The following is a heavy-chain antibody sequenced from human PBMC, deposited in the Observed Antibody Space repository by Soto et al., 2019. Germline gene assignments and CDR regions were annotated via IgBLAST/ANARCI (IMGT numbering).Heavy chain of an antibody. J-gene: IGHJ5*02. Sequence: GVLRLSCAASGFTFSDYYMSWIRQAPGKGLEWVSYISSSGSTIYYADSVKGRFTISRDNAKNSLYLQMNSLRAEDTAVYYCAREEYYYGSGSPIFDPWGQGTLVTVSS. CDR3: AREEYYYGSGSPIFDP. D-gene: IGHD3-10*01. CDR1: GFTFSDYY. V-gene: IGHV3-11*01. CDR2: ISSSGSTI.